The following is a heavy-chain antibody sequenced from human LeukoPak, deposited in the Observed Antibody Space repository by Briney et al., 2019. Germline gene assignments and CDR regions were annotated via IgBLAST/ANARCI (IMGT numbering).Heavy chain of an antibody. CDR3: AKDRLRLGELPYTSSDAFDI. D-gene: IGHD3-16*01. CDR1: GFTFSSYA. Sequence: GGSLRLSCAASGFTFSSYAMSWVRQAPGKGLEWVSAISGSGGSTYYADSVKGRFTISRDNSKNTLYLQMNSLRPEDTAVYYCAKDRLRLGELPYTSSDAFDIWGQGTMVTVSS. CDR2: ISGSGGST. J-gene: IGHJ3*02. V-gene: IGHV3-23*01.